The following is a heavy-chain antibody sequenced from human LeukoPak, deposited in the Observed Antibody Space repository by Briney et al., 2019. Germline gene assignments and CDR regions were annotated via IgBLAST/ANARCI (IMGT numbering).Heavy chain of an antibody. CDR3: ARRSGYSVLDY. V-gene: IGHV4-61*02. Sequence: PSETLSLTCTVSGGSISSSSYYWSWIRQPAGKGLEWIGRIYSSGSTNYNPSLKSRVTISLDTSKNQFSLKLSSVTAADTAVYYCARRSGYSVLDYWGQGTLVTVSS. D-gene: IGHD3-3*01. CDR2: IYSSGST. J-gene: IGHJ4*02. CDR1: GGSISSSSYY.